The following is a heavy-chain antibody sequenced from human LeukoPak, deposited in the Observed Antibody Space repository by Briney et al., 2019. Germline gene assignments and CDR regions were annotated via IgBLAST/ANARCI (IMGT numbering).Heavy chain of an antibody. D-gene: IGHD2-2*02. J-gene: IGHJ5*02. Sequence: GESLRISCKGSGYSFTSYWISWVRQMPGEGLEWMGRIDPSDSYTNYSPPFQGHVTISADKSISTAYLQWSSLKASDTAMYYCARRPFCSSTSCYTSWFDPWGQGTLVTVSS. CDR1: GYSFTSYW. CDR2: IDPSDSYT. V-gene: IGHV5-10-1*01. CDR3: ARRPFCSSTSCYTSWFDP.